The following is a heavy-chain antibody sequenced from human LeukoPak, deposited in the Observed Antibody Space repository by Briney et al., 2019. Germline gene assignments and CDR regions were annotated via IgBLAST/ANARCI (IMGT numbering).Heavy chain of an antibody. CDR1: GYTFTSYY. J-gene: IGHJ4*02. V-gene: IGHV1-46*01. CDR2: INPSGGST. D-gene: IGHD2-21*02. CDR3: AREHGDSYFDY. Sequence: ASVKVSCKASGYTFTSYYMHWVRQAPGQGLEWMGIINPSGGSTTYAQKFQGRVTLTRDMSTSTDYLELSSLRSEDTAVYYCAREHGDSYFDYWGQGTLVTVSS.